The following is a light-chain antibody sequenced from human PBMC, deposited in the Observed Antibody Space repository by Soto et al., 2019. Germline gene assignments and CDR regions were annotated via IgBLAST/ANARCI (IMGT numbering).Light chain of an antibody. CDR2: GAS. J-gene: IGKJ3*01. CDR3: QQYGTSPFT. V-gene: IGKV3-20*01. CDR1: ERISSNF. Sequence: VLTQSPDTLSLSPGERATLSCRASERISSNFLAWYQQRPGQAPRLLIYGASTRASGIPDRFSGSGSGTDFALTISRLVPEDFAVFYCQQYGTSPFTFGPGTTVAIK.